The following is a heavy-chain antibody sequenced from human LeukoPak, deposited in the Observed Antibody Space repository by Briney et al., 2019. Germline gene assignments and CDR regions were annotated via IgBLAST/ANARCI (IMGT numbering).Heavy chain of an antibody. Sequence: GGSLRLSCAASGFTFSSYAMSWVRQAPGKGLEWVSAISGSGGSTYYADSVKGRFTISRDNSKNTLYLQMNSLRAEDTAVYYCARDRGSDSGNYYLPDSFDIWGQGTMVTVSS. V-gene: IGHV3-23*01. CDR2: ISGSGGST. J-gene: IGHJ3*02. D-gene: IGHD1-26*01. CDR1: GFTFSSYA. CDR3: ARDRGSDSGNYYLPDSFDI.